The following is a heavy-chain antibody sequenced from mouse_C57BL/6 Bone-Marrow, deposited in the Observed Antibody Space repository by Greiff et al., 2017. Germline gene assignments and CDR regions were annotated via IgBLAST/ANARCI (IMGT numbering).Heavy chain of an antibody. D-gene: IGHD1-1*01. CDR3: TRRFLTTVVAPGFAY. Sequence: VQLQQSGAELVRPGASVTLSCKASGYTFTDYEMHWVKQTPVHGLEWIGAIDPETGGTAYNQKFKGKAILTADKSSSTAYMELRSLTSEDSAVYYWTRRFLTTVVAPGFAYWGQGTLVTVSA. J-gene: IGHJ3*01. V-gene: IGHV1-15*01. CDR2: IDPETGGT. CDR1: GYTFTDYE.